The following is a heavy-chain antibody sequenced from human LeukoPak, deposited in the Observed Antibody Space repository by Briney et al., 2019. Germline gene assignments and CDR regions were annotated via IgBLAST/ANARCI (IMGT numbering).Heavy chain of an antibody. CDR2: IYYSGST. J-gene: IGHJ4*02. Sequence: SETLSLTCTVSGGSISSSSYYWGWIRQPPGKGLEWIGSIYYSGSTYYNPSLKSRVTISVDTSKNQFSLKLSSVTAADTAVYYCAIWGMDRDYGSGIFDYWGQGTLVTVSS. CDR3: AIWGMDRDYGSGIFDY. D-gene: IGHD3-10*01. CDR1: GGSISSSSYY. V-gene: IGHV4-39*07.